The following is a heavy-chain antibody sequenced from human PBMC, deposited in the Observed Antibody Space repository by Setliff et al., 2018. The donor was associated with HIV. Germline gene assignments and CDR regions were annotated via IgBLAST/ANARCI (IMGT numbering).Heavy chain of an antibody. D-gene: IGHD2-21*02. CDR2: IYTRGNT. V-gene: IGHV4-4*07. Sequence: PSETLSLTCSVSGASITSHNWSWIRQAAGKGLEWIGRIYTRGNTNYNPSLRSRVTMSVDTSKNQFSLKVTSVTAAVTAVYYCTRDLWGDDYYYNNMDVWGKGTTVTVSS. J-gene: IGHJ6*03. CDR1: GASITSHN. CDR3: TRDLWGDDYYYNNMDV.